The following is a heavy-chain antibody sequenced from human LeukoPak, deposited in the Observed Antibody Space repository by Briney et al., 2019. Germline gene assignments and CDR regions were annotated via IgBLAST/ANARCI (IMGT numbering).Heavy chain of an antibody. D-gene: IGHD2-15*01. CDR2: IYYSGST. Sequence: SETLSLTCTVSGGSISSYYWSWIRQPPGKGLEWIGYIYYSGSTNYNPSLKSRVTISVGTSKNQFSLKLSSVTAADTAVYYCAREGRCSGGSCYSYYYYMDVWGKGTTVTVSS. CDR1: GGSISSYY. J-gene: IGHJ6*03. CDR3: AREGRCSGGSCYSYYYYMDV. V-gene: IGHV4-59*01.